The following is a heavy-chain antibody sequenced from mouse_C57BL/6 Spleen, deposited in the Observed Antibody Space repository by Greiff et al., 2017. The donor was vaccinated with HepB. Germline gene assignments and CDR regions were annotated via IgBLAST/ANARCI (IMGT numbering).Heavy chain of an antibody. CDR2: IYPSDSET. D-gene: IGHD1-1*01. V-gene: IGHV1-61*01. Sequence: QVQLQQPGAELVRPGSSVKLSCKASGYTFTSYWMDWVKQRPGQGLEWIGNIYPSDSETHYNQKFKDKATLTVDKSSSTAYMQLSSLTSEDSAVYYCARSGYYGSSHWYFDVWGTGTTVTVSS. CDR1: GYTFTSYW. J-gene: IGHJ1*03. CDR3: ARSGYYGSSHWYFDV.